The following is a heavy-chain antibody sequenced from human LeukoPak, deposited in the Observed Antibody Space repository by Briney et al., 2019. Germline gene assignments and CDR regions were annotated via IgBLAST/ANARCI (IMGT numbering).Heavy chain of an antibody. Sequence: TSETLSLTCTVSGGSISSYYWSWIRQPPGKGLEWIGYIYYSGSTNYNPSLKSRFTISVDTSKNQFSLKLSSVTAADTAVYYCARRNYGGNSLSAFDIWGQGTMVTVSS. CDR3: ARRNYGGNSLSAFDI. D-gene: IGHD4-23*01. J-gene: IGHJ3*02. CDR1: GGSISSYY. V-gene: IGHV4-59*08. CDR2: IYYSGST.